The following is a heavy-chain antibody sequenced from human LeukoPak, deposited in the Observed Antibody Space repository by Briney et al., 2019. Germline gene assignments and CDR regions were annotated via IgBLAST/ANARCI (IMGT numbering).Heavy chain of an antibody. D-gene: IGHD6-19*01. J-gene: IGHJ4*02. Sequence: PGGSLRLSCAASGFTFISYAIHWVRQAPGKGLEWVAVISFHGTDSFYADSVKGRFTISRDNSKNTLYLQMSSLRSDDPAVYYCVRAWAVADHFDYWGQGTLVTVSS. CDR1: GFTFISYA. V-gene: IGHV3-30*04. CDR3: VRAWAVADHFDY. CDR2: ISFHGTDS.